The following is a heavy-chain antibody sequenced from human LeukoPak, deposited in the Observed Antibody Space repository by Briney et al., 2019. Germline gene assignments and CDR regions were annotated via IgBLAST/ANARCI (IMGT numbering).Heavy chain of an antibody. CDR2: ISSSSSYI. CDR1: GFTFSSYS. D-gene: IGHD3-3*01. CDR3: ARAGAEYYDFWSGRHDAFDI. Sequence: PGGSLRLSCAASGFTFSSYSMNWVRQAPGKGLEWVSSISSSSSYIYYADSVKGRFTISRDNAKNSLYLQMNSLRAEDTAVYYCARAGAEYYDFWSGRHDAFDIWGQGTMVTVSS. J-gene: IGHJ3*02. V-gene: IGHV3-21*01.